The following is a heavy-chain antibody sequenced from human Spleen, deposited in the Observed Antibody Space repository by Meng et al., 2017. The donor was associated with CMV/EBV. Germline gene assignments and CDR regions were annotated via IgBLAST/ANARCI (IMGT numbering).Heavy chain of an antibody. J-gene: IGHJ6*02. CDR2: IRSSGNTI. CDR1: GFTFSVYD. D-gene: IGHD1-1*01. CDR3: ARILSTGGYYYYFGMDV. Sequence: GESLKISCAASGFTFSVYDMNLVRQAPGKGLEWVSYIRSSGNTIHYADSVKGRFTISRDNAKNSLYLQVNSLRVEDTAVYYCARILSTGGYYYYFGMDVWGQGTTVTVSS. V-gene: IGHV3-48*03.